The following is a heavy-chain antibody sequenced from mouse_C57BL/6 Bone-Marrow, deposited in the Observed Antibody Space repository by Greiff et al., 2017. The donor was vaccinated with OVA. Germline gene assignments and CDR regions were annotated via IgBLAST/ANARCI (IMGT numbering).Heavy chain of an antibody. CDR3: ARRGYSNYVFAY. Sequence: VQLQQSGPVLVKPGASVKMSCKASGYTFTDYYMNWVKQSHGKSLEWIGVINPYNGGTSYNQKFKGKATLTVDKSSSTAYMELNSLTSEDTAVYYCARRGYSNYVFAYWGQETLVTVSA. V-gene: IGHV1-19*01. D-gene: IGHD2-5*01. J-gene: IGHJ3*01. CDR1: GYTFTDYY. CDR2: INPYNGGT.